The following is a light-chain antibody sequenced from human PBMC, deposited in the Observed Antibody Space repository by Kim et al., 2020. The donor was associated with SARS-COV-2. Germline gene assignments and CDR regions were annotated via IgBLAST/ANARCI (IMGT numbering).Light chain of an antibody. J-gene: IGKJ2*01. Sequence: SVSPGERATLSCRASQSVSSNLAWYQQKPGQAPRLLIYGASTRATGIPGRISGSGSGTEFTLTISSLQSEDFAVYYCQQYNNWPYTFGQGTKLEIK. CDR1: QSVSSN. CDR2: GAS. CDR3: QQYNNWPYT. V-gene: IGKV3-15*01.